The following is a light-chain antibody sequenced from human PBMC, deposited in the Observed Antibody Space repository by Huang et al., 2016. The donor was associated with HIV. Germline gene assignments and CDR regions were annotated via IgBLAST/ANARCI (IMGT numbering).Light chain of an antibody. CDR2: GAS. V-gene: IGKV3-20*01. CDR1: QSVSSNY. J-gene: IGKJ4*01. Sequence: ENVLTQSPGTMSLSPGERATFSCGASQSVSSNYLAWYQHKPGQAPRRLIHGASSRATGIPDRFSGNGSVTDFTLTISRLEPEDFAVYYCQQYGSFFTFGGGTRVEIK. CDR3: QQYGSFFT.